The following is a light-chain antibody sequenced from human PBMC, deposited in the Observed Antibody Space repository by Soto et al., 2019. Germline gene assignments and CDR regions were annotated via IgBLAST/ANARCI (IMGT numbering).Light chain of an antibody. CDR1: QSVNSN. CDR3: QVRTNWSIA. CDR2: GAS. Sequence: EIVLTQSPATLSVSPGDRATLSCRASQSVNSNLAWYHLKPGQAPRLLIYGASNRATGIPARFSGTGSGTDFTLTINNLEPEDFAVYYCQVRTNWSIAFGRGTRLEI. V-gene: IGKV3-11*01. J-gene: IGKJ5*01.